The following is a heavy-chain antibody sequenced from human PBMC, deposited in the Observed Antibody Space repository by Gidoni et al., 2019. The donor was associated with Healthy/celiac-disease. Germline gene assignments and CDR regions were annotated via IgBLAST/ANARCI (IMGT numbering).Heavy chain of an antibody. Sequence: QVQLVQSGAEVKKPGSSVKVSCKASGGTFSSSAISWVRQAPGQGLEWMGGIIPIFGTANYAQKFQGRVTITADKSTSTAYMELSSLRSEDTAVYYCARVYLDTAMVPGANWFDPWGQGTLVTVSS. V-gene: IGHV1-69*06. CDR2: IIPIFGTA. CDR1: GGTFSSSA. J-gene: IGHJ5*02. D-gene: IGHD5-18*01. CDR3: ARVYLDTAMVPGANWFDP.